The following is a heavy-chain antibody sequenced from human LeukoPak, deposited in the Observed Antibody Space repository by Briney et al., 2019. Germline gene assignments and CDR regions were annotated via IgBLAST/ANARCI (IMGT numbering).Heavy chain of an antibody. V-gene: IGHV3-74*01. CDR3: ARELPFDY. D-gene: IGHD1-26*01. CDR1: GFTFSTYW. Sequence: GGSLRLSCAASGFTFSTYWMHWVRQAPGKGLVWVSRISGDGSTTNYADSVKGRFSISRDNAKNTLYLRMNSLRAEDTAVYYCARELPFDYWGQGTLVTVSS. CDR2: ISGDGSTT. J-gene: IGHJ4*02.